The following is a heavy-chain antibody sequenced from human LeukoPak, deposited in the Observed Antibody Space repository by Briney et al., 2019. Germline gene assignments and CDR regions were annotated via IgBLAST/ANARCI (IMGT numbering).Heavy chain of an antibody. D-gene: IGHD6-19*01. CDR2: INHSGST. Sequence: SETLSLTCAVYGGSFSGYYWSWIRQPPGKGLEWIGEINHSGSTNYNPSLKSRVTISVDTSKNQFSLKLSSVTAADTAVYYCARSRNGAVALYYFDYWGQGTLVTVSS. V-gene: IGHV4-34*01. CDR3: ARSRNGAVALYYFDY. CDR1: GGSFSGYY. J-gene: IGHJ4*02.